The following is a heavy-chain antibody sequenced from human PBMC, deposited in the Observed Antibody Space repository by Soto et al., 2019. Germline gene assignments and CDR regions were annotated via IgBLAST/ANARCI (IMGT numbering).Heavy chain of an antibody. Sequence: GESLKISCKTSGFTFTTHWIGWVRQMPGKGLEWLGIIYPGDSGTKYSPSFQGQVTVSADKSITTAYLQWSSLRASASAMYYWARERQPLENDVFVVWGHGTMVTFS. CDR1: GFTFTTHW. J-gene: IGHJ3*01. V-gene: IGHV5-51*03. CDR2: IYPGDSGT. CDR3: ARERQPLENDVFVV.